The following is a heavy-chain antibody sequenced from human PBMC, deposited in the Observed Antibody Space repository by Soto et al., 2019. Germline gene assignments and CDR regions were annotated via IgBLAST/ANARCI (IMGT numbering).Heavy chain of an antibody. CDR2: ISYDGSNK. CDR1: GFTFSSYG. CDR3: AKDWGGPYQLLSHYPNWFDP. D-gene: IGHD2-2*01. Sequence: TWGSLRLSCAASGFTFSSYGMHWVRQAPGKGLEWVAVISYDGSNKYYADSVKGRFTISRDNSKNTLYLQMNSLRAEDTAVYYCAKDWGGPYQLLSHYPNWFDPWGQGTLVTVSS. V-gene: IGHV3-30*18. J-gene: IGHJ5*02.